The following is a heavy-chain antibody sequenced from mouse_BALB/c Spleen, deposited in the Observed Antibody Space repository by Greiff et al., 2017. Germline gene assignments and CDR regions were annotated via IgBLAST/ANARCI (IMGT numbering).Heavy chain of an antibody. D-gene: IGHD1-1*01. V-gene: IGHV1-87*01. Sequence: VQLQQSGAELARPGASVKLSCKASGYTFTSYWMQWVKQRPGQGLEWIGAIYPGDGDTRYTQKFKGKATLTADKSSSTAYMQLSSLASEDSAVYYCARSIYGSSYFDYWGQGTTLTVSS. CDR1: GYTFTSYW. CDR3: ARSIYGSSYFDY. CDR2: IYPGDGDT. J-gene: IGHJ2*01.